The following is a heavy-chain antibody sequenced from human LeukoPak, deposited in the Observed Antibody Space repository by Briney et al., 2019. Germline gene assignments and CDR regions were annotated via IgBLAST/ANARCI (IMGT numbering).Heavy chain of an antibody. Sequence: GGSLRLSCAASGFTFSSYSMNWVRQAPGKGLEWVSSITTSSTYIYYADSVKGRFTISRDNAKNSLYLQMNSLRAEDTALYYCAKAAQWLRFVYFDYWGQGTLVTVSS. CDR3: AKAAQWLRFVYFDY. CDR2: ITTSSTYI. CDR1: GFTFSSYS. D-gene: IGHD5-12*01. J-gene: IGHJ4*02. V-gene: IGHV3-21*04.